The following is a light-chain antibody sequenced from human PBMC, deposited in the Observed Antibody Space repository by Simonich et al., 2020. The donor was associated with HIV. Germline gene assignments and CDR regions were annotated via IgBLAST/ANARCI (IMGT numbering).Light chain of an antibody. Sequence: EIVLTQSPGTLSFSPGERATLSCRASQSVSSNFLAWYQQKPVLAPRLLIYGASSRATGIPDRFSGSGAGTDFTLTISRLEPEDFADYYCQQYDNWPPERTFGQGTKVEIK. CDR3: QQYDNWPPERT. J-gene: IGKJ1*01. CDR2: GAS. CDR1: QSVSSNF. V-gene: IGKV3-20*01.